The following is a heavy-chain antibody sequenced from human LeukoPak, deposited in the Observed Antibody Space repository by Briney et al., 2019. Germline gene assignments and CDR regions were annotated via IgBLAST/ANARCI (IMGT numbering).Heavy chain of an antibody. CDR1: GFSLSYYS. D-gene: IGHD3-22*01. CDR2: IYSGGSA. CDR3: ARDEGYDSSGYYYYFDY. V-gene: IGHV3-53*01. J-gene: IGHJ4*02. Sequence: GGSLRLSCAASGFSLSYYSMNWVRQAPGKGLEWVSVIYSGGSAYYADSVKGRFTISRDNSKNTLYLQMNSLRAEDTAVYYCARDEGYDSSGYYYYFDYWGQGTLVTVSS.